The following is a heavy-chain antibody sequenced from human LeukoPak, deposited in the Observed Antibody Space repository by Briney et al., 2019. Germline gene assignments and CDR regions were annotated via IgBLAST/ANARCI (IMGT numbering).Heavy chain of an antibody. CDR3: ARGGPYYYDSSGYYPFDY. CDR2: INSDGSST. D-gene: IGHD3-22*01. CDR1: EFRFSDYW. Sequence: GGSLRLSCVVSEFRFSDYWMHWVRQAPGKGLVWVSRINSDGSSTSYADSVKGRFTISRDNAKNSLYLQMNSLRAEDTAVYYCARGGPYYYDSSGYYPFDYWGQGTLVTVSS. V-gene: IGHV3-74*01. J-gene: IGHJ4*02.